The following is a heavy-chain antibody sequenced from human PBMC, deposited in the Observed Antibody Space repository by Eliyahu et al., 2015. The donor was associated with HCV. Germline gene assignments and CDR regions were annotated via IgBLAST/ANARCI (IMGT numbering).Heavy chain of an antibody. CDR1: GGSFSGYY. J-gene: IGHJ6*02. CDR3: ARVPEYYYYYYGMDV. V-gene: IGHV4-34*01. CDR2: INHSGST. Sequence: QVQLQQWGAGLLKPSETLSLTCAVYGGSFSGYYWSWIRQPPGKGLEWIGEINHSGSTNYNPSLKSRVTISVDTSKNQFSLKLSSVTAADTAVYYCARVPEYYYYYYGMDVWGQGTTVTVSS.